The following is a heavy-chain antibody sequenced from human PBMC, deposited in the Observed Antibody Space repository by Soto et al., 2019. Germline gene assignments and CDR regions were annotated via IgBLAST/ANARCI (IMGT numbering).Heavy chain of an antibody. CDR2: INSDGSST. D-gene: IGHD6-13*01. J-gene: IGHJ6*02. Sequence: PGGSLRLSCAASGFTFSSYWMHWVRQAPGKGLVWVSRINSDGSSTSYADSVKGRFTISRDNAKNTLYLQMNSLRAEDTAVYYCARVNSSSWYQVYYYYGMDVWGQGTTVTVSS. CDR3: ARVNSSSWYQVYYYYGMDV. V-gene: IGHV3-74*01. CDR1: GFTFSSYW.